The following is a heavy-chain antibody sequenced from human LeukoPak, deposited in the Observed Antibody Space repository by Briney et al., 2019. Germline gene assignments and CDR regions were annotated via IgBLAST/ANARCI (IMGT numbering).Heavy chain of an antibody. Sequence: GGSLRLSCAASGFTFSSYSMNWVRQAPGKGLEWVSSISSSSSYIYYADSVKGRFTISRDNAKNSLYLQMNSLRAEDTAVYYCARDYSSGYSSSYDLYYYYYYGMDVWGQGTTVTVSS. V-gene: IGHV3-21*01. D-gene: IGHD6-13*01. CDR3: ARDYSSGYSSSYDLYYYYYYGMDV. CDR2: ISSSSSYI. CDR1: GFTFSSYS. J-gene: IGHJ6*02.